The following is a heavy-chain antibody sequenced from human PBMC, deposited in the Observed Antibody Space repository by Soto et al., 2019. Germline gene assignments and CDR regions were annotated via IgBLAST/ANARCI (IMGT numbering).Heavy chain of an antibody. D-gene: IGHD6-13*01. J-gene: IGHJ3*02. CDR3: ARDERGSSWLLDAFDI. CDR2: ISSSSSYI. CDR1: GFTFSSYS. Sequence: EVQLVESGGGLVKPGGSLRLSCAASGFTFSSYSMNWVRQAPGKGLEWVSSISSSSSYIYYADSVKGRFTISRDNAKNSLYLQMNSLRAEDTAVYYCARDERGSSWLLDAFDIWGQGTMVTVSS. V-gene: IGHV3-21*01.